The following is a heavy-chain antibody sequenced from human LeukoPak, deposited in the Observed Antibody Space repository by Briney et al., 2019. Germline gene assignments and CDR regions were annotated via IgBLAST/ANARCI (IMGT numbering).Heavy chain of an antibody. V-gene: IGHV3-48*04. CDR2: ISSTSSTV. D-gene: IGHD3-10*01. CDR1: GFTFSSYS. CDR3: TRAITYFYGSVTYDWFDS. J-gene: IGHJ5*01. Sequence: GGSLRLSCAVSGFTFSSYSMTWVRQAPGKGLEWVSYISSTSSTVYYADSVQGRFTISRDNAKNMVYLQMNSLRADDTAIYYCTRAITYFYGSVTYDWFDSWGQGTRVTVSS.